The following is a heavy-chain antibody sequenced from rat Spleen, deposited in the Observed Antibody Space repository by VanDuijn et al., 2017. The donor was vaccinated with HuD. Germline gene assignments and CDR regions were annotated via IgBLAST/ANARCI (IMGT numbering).Heavy chain of an antibody. CDR3: TIELGPFDY. CDR2: ISTSGGST. D-gene: IGHD5-1*01. J-gene: IGHJ2*01. Sequence: EVQLVESDGGLVQPGRSLKLSCAASGFTFSNYGMAWVRQAPTKGLEWVASISTSGGSTYYRDSVKGRFTISRDNAKSTLYLQMDSLRSEDTATYYCTIELGPFDYWGQGVMVTVSS. CDR1: GFTFSNYG. V-gene: IGHV5-27*01.